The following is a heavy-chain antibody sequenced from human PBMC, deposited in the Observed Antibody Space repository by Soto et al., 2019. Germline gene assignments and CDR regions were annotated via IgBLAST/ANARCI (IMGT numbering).Heavy chain of an antibody. CDR1: GFTFSSYG. V-gene: IGHV3-33*01. CDR3: ARWRRRGYYYYGMDV. D-gene: IGHD3-10*01. CDR2: IWYDGSNK. Sequence: PGGSLRLSCAASGFTFSSYGMRWVRQSPGKGLEWVAVIWYDGSNKYYADSVKGRFTISRDNSKNTLYLQMNSLRAEDTAVYYCARWRRRGYYYYGMDVWGQGTTVTVSS. J-gene: IGHJ6*02.